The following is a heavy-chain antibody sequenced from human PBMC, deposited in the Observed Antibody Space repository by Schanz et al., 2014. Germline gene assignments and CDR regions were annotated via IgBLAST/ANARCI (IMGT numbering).Heavy chain of an antibody. CDR1: GGSIRSSGYY. D-gene: IGHD2-21*01. CDR3: ARRVVPATMGLYFDL. CDR2: IYYSGST. J-gene: IGHJ4*02. Sequence: QLQLQESGPGLVKPSETLSLTCTVSGGSIRSSGYYWGWIRQPPGNGLEWIGSIYYSGSTYYNPALKVRATLSVNPPKNQFPRRLTSVTAADTATYYCARRVVPATMGLYFDLWGQGTLVTVSS. V-gene: IGHV4-39*01.